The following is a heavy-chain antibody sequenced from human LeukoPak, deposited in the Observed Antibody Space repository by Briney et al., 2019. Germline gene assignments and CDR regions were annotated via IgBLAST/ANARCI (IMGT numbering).Heavy chain of an antibody. J-gene: IGHJ3*02. V-gene: IGHV4-59*12. D-gene: IGHD1-26*01. CDR1: GGSISSYY. CDR2: IYYIGST. Sequence: SETLSLTCTVSGGSISSYYWNWIRQPPGKGLEWIGYIYYIGSTNYNPSLKSRVTISVDTSKNQFSLKLSSVTAADTAVYYCARGKRRNSGSYYARGAFDIWGQGTMVTVSS. CDR3: ARGKRRNSGSYYARGAFDI.